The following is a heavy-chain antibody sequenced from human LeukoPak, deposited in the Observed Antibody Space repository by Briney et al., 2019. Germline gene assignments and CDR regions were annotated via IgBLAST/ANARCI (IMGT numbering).Heavy chain of an antibody. J-gene: IGHJ4*02. CDR2: ISSSGTTI. V-gene: IGHV3-48*04. CDR1: GFTFSSYW. Sequence: GGSLRLSCAASGFTFSSYWMSWVRQAPGKGLEWVSYISSSGTTIYYADSVKGRFTISRDNAKNSLYLQMNSLRAEDTAVYFCARRRDSGSLQHFDYWGQGTLVTVSS. D-gene: IGHD1-26*01. CDR3: ARRRDSGSLQHFDY.